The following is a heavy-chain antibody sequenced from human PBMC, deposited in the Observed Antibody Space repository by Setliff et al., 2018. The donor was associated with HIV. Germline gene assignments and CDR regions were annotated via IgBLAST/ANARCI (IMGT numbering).Heavy chain of an antibody. V-gene: IGHV4-38-2*01. Sequence: SETLSLTCAVSGSSISNGYYWGWIWQPPGKGLEWIGSIYHSGSTYYNPSLMSRVTISVDTSKNQFSLKLRSVTAADTAVYYCARQWRDQYNSGVSTEYFQHWGLGTLVTVSS. CDR1: GSSISNGYY. CDR2: IYHSGST. J-gene: IGHJ1*01. D-gene: IGHD3-22*01. CDR3: ARQWRDQYNSGVSTEYFQH.